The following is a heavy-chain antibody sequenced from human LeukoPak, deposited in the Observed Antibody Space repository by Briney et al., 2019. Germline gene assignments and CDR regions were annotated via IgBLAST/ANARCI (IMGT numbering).Heavy chain of an antibody. CDR2: FYHTGAT. CDR3: AGMKATGTSRGYIDV. Sequence: ASGTLSLICSVSGGSINTASYYWGWIRQPPGKGLELIGNFYHTGATFYNSSLQSRVTISVDTSKNQFSLKLTSVTATDTSVYYCAGMKATGTSRGYIDVWGKGTTVTVSS. D-gene: IGHD1-1*01. CDR1: GGSINTASYY. J-gene: IGHJ6*03. V-gene: IGHV4-39*01.